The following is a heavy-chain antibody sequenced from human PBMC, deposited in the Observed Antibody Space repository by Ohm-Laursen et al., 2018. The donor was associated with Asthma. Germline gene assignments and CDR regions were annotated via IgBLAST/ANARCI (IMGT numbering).Heavy chain of an antibody. Sequence: TLSLTWTVSGASIISSRYFWGWFRQSPGKGLEWIWTIHYSGSTNYNPSLRGRVIMFVDTSRNQFSLQWHSVTAPDTAVYYCASLPTDYSIDFWGQGTLVTVSS. CDR2: IHYSGST. D-gene: IGHD4-11*01. V-gene: IGHV4-39*01. J-gene: IGHJ4*02. CDR3: ASLPTDYSIDF. CDR1: GASIISSRYF.